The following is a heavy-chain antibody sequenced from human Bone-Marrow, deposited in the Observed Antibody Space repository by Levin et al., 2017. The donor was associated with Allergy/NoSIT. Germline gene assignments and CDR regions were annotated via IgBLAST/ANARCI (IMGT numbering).Heavy chain of an antibody. CDR2: IRSKAYGGTT. CDR1: GFTFGDYA. V-gene: IGHV3-49*03. D-gene: IGHD3-3*01. Sequence: GGSLRLSCTASGFTFGDYAMSWFRQAPGKGLEWVGFIRSKAYGGTTEYAASVKGRFTISRDDSKSIAYLQMNSLKTEDTAVYYCRVTIFGVVTNNWFDPWGQGTLVTVSS. CDR3: RVTIFGVVTNNWFDP. J-gene: IGHJ5*02.